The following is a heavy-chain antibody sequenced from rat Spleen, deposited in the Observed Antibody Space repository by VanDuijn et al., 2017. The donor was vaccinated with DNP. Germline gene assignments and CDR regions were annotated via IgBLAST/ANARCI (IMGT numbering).Heavy chain of an antibody. CDR3: ARSGFDGSYYYAMDA. CDR2: IQSGGNT. D-gene: IGHD1-12*02. CDR1: GFSLTSYH. J-gene: IGHJ4*01. Sequence: QVQLKESGPGLVQPSQTLSLTCTVSGFSLTSYHVHWVRQPPGKGLEWMGRIQSGGNTDYNSPLKSRLSISRDTSKSQVFLKMNSLQTEDTAMYFCARSGFDGSYYYAMDAWGQGASVTVSS. V-gene: IGHV2-27*01.